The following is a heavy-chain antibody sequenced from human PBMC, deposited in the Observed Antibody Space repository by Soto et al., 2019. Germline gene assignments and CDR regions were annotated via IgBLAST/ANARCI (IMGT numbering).Heavy chain of an antibody. Sequence: SQTLSLTCVISGDSVSSNSAAWNWIRQSPSRGLEWLGRTYYRSKWYNDYAVSVKSRIAINPDTSKNQFSLQLNSVTPEDTAVYYCAREGPVEMATILDYWGQGTLVTVSS. CDR2: TYYRSKWYN. J-gene: IGHJ4*02. CDR1: GDSVSSNSAA. V-gene: IGHV6-1*01. CDR3: AREGPVEMATILDY. D-gene: IGHD5-12*01.